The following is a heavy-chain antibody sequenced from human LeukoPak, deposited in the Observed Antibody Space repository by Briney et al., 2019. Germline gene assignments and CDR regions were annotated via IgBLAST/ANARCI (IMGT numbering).Heavy chain of an antibody. CDR1: GFTFSSYW. V-gene: IGHV3-7*03. CDR2: IKQDGSEK. Sequence: GGSLRLSCAASGFTFSSYWMSWVRQAPGKGLEWVANIKQDGSEKYYVDSVKGRFTISRDNAKNSLYLQMNSLRAEDTAVYYCARLAGGQLWLLRFDYWGQGTLVTVSS. CDR3: ARLAGGQLWLLRFDY. J-gene: IGHJ4*02. D-gene: IGHD5-18*01.